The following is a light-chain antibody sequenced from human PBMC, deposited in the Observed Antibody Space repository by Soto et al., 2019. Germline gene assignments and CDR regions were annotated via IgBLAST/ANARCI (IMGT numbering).Light chain of an antibody. CDR2: ETS. Sequence: DIQMTQSPATLSAPVADTVTITFRASQSVNRWLAWYQQKPGKAPKLLIYETSSLESGVPSRFGGSGSGTEFTLTISSLQPDDFAIYYCQQYNSYSWTFGQGTKVDIK. CDR1: QSVNRW. CDR3: QQYNSYSWT. J-gene: IGKJ1*01. V-gene: IGKV1-5*03.